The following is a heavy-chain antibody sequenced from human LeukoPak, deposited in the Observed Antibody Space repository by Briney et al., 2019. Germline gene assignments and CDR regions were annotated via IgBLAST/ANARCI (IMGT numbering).Heavy chain of an antibody. CDR1: GYSISSGYY. CDR2: INHSGST. V-gene: IGHV4-38-2*02. D-gene: IGHD3-9*01. CDR3: ARGQYDILTGYYDPDAFDI. Sequence: TSETLSLTCTVSGYSISSGYYWGWIRQPPGKGLEWIGEINHSGSTNYNPSLKSRVTISVDTSKNQFSLKLSSVTAADTAVYYCARGQYDILTGYYDPDAFDIWGQGTMVTVSS. J-gene: IGHJ3*02.